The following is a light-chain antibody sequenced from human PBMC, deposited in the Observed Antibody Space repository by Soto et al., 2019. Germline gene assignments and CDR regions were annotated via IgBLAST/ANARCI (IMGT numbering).Light chain of an antibody. CDR3: QEYNNWPPMA. CDR1: QSVSSN. CDR2: GAS. Sequence: EIVMTQSPATLSVSPGERATLSCRASQSVSSNLAWYQQKPGQAPTLLIYGASTRATGIPARFSGSGSGTEFTLTISSLQSEDFAVYYGQEYNNWPPMAFGQGTKVEIK. J-gene: IGKJ1*01. V-gene: IGKV3-15*01.